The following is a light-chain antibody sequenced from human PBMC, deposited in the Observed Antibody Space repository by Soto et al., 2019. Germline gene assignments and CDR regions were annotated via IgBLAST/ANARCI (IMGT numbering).Light chain of an antibody. J-gene: IGKJ1*01. V-gene: IGKV1-5*03. CDR1: QSISSW. CDR3: QQYNSYPCT. CDR2: KAS. Sequence: DIQMTQSPSTLSSSVGDRVTITCRASQSISSWFACYQQKPGKPPKLLLYKASTLESGVPSNFSGSGSGTEFTLTINSMQPEDFATYYCQQYNSYPCTFGQGTKVDIK.